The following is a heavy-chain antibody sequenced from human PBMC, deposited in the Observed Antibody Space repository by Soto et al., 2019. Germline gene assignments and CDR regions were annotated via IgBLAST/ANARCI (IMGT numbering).Heavy chain of an antibody. Sequence: DVRLVESGGGLVQPGGSLRLSCAASEFTFSDYSMNWVRQAPGKGLEWVSYISSSSSTRYYADSVKGRFTISRDNAKNSLYLQMSSLRAEDTAVYFCARGRGDYGDPWAIDSWGQGTLVTVSS. V-gene: IGHV3-48*01. J-gene: IGHJ4*02. CDR2: ISSSSSTR. CDR3: ARGRGDYGDPWAIDS. CDR1: EFTFSDYS. D-gene: IGHD4-17*01.